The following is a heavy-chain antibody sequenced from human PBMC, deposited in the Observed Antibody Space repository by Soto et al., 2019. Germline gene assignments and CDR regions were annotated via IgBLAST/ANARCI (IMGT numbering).Heavy chain of an antibody. CDR1: GYTFISYG. CDR2: ISVYNGNT. V-gene: IGHV1-18*01. J-gene: IGHJ4*02. Sequence: ASVKVSCKASGYTFISYGISWVRQAPGQGLEWMGWISVYNGNTNYAQKLQGRVTMTTDTSTSTAYMELRSLRSDDTAVYYCVREGYYDSSGYRRDFDYWGQGTLVTVSS. CDR3: VREGYYDSSGYRRDFDY. D-gene: IGHD3-22*01.